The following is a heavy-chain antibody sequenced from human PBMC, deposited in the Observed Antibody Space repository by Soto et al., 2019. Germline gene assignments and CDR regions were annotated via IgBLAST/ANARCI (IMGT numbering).Heavy chain of an antibody. Sequence: PGGSLRLSCAASGFTFDDYAMHWVRQAPGKGLEWVSGISWNSGSIGYADSVKGRFTISRDNAKNSLYLQMNSLRAEDTALYYCAKFAGRAIVVVPAAHLKGLYGMDVWGQGTTVTVSS. V-gene: IGHV3-9*01. CDR1: GFTFDDYA. CDR3: AKFAGRAIVVVPAAHLKGLYGMDV. CDR2: ISWNSGSI. J-gene: IGHJ6*02. D-gene: IGHD2-2*01.